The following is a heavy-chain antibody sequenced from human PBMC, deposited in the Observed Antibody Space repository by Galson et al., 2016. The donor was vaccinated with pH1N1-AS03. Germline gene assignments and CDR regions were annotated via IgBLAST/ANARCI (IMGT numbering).Heavy chain of an antibody. CDR3: ANRDYGFDY. Sequence: ETLSLPCTVSGYSISTGHYWGWIRVPPGKGLEWIGSIYHGGTTHYNPSLRSRVSMSGETSKKQFSLSLISVTAADTAVYYCANRDYGFDYWGQGTLVTVSS. J-gene: IGHJ4*02. CDR1: GYSISTGHY. D-gene: IGHD4-17*01. V-gene: IGHV4-38-2*02. CDR2: IYHGGTT.